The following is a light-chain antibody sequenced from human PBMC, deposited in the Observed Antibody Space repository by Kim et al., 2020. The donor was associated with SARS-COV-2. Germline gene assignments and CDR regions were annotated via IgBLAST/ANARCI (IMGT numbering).Light chain of an antibody. CDR3: HQYNNWYS. Sequence: LSESPGESAALSCRASQSINSNLAWYQQRPGQPPRLLIYGASTRATGIPDRFSGSGSGTEFTLTISSLQSEDSAVYHCHQYNNWYSFGQGTKLEIK. V-gene: IGKV3-15*01. CDR2: GAS. J-gene: IGKJ2*03. CDR1: QSINSN.